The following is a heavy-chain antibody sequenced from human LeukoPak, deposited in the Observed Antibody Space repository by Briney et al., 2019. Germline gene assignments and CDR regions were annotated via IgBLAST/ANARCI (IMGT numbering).Heavy chain of an antibody. CDR3: AGRRVLDASFDY. D-gene: IGHD3-16*01. CDR2: IYSGDNT. CDR1: GFTFSNNY. Sequence: GGSLRLSCAASGFTFSNNYMSWVRQAPGKGLEWVSFIYSGDNTYYVESVKAPFTISRDNSKNTLFLQMNRLRAEDTAVYYCAGRRVLDASFDYWGQGTLVTVSS. J-gene: IGHJ4*02. V-gene: IGHV3-66*02.